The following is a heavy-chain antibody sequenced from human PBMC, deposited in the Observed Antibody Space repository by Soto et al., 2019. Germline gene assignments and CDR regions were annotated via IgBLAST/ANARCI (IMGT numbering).Heavy chain of an antibody. CDR2: IYYSGST. V-gene: IGHV4-31*03. CDR3: ARTPIVVVGASTPGWFDP. D-gene: IGHD2-15*01. CDR1: GGSISSGDYY. J-gene: IGHJ5*02. Sequence: QVQLQESGPGLVKPSQTLSLTCTFSGGSISSGDYYWSWIRQHPGKGLEWIGYIYYSGSTYYNPSLKSRVTISVDTSKNQFSLKLSSVTAADTAVYYGARTPIVVVGASTPGWFDPWGQGTLVTVSS.